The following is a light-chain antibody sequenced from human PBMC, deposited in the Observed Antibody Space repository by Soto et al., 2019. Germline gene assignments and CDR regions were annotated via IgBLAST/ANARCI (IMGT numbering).Light chain of an antibody. CDR1: ESVSSNY. J-gene: IGKJ1*01. Sequence: EIVLTQSPGTLSSSPGERATLSCRASESVSSNYLAWYQQRPGQAPLLLIYAATNRARGLPERFGGGGSGTVITLTVSRLEPEDLAVYCYQQYSSPPWTFGQGTKVE. CDR3: QQYSSPPWT. V-gene: IGKV3-20*01. CDR2: AAT.